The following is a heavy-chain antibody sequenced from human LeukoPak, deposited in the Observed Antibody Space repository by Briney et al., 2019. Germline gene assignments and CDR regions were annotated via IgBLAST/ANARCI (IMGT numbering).Heavy chain of an antibody. Sequence: SETLSLTCTVSGGSISSFYWSWIRQPAGKGVEWIGRIYTTGSTNYNPSLKSRVTMSLDTSKNQFSLRLSSVTAADTAVYYCATWRTAKTGFDYWGQGTLVTVSS. CDR2: IYTTGST. CDR1: GGSISSFY. J-gene: IGHJ4*02. CDR3: ATWRTAKTGFDY. D-gene: IGHD1-1*01. V-gene: IGHV4-4*07.